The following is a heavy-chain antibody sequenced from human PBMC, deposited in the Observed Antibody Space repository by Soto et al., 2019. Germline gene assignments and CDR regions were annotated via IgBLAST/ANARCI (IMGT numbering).Heavy chain of an antibody. CDR1: GYTFTSYG. CDR3: ALTWGYCSSTSCYKGNWFDP. V-gene: IGHV1-8*02. CDR2: MNPNSGNT. D-gene: IGHD2-2*02. J-gene: IGHJ5*02. Sequence: ASVKVSCKASGYTFTSYGINWVRQAPGQGLEWMGWMNPNSGNTGYAQKFQGRVTMTRNTSISTAYMELSSLRSGDTAVYYCALTWGYCSSTSCYKGNWFDPWGQGTLVTVSS.